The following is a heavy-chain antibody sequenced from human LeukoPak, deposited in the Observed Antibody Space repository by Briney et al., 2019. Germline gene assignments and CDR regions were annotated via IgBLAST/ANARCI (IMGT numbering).Heavy chain of an antibody. CDR3: AREGLNMVRGVIPKEAWGWFDP. D-gene: IGHD3-10*01. CDR2: IYTSGST. Sequence: PSETLSLTCTVSGGSISSGSYYWNWIRQPAGKGLEWIGRIYTSGSTNYNPSLKRRVTISVDTSKNQFSLKLSSVTAADTAVYYCAREGLNMVRGVIPKEAWGWFDPWGQGTLVTVSS. J-gene: IGHJ5*02. V-gene: IGHV4-61*02. CDR1: GGSISSGSYY.